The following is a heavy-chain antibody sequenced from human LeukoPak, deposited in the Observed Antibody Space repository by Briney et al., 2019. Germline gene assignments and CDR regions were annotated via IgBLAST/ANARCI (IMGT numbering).Heavy chain of an antibody. D-gene: IGHD3-16*01. CDR3: ARAGEAGWGVLY. V-gene: IGHV3-53*01. Sequence: PGGSLTLSCAASGFTLSSHYMSWVRQAPGRGLEWVSVIYSGGNTYYAASVKGRFTISRDNSKNTLYLQMNSLRTEDTAVYYCARAGEAGWGVLYWGQGTLVTVSS. CDR1: GFTLSSHY. J-gene: IGHJ4*02. CDR2: IYSGGNT.